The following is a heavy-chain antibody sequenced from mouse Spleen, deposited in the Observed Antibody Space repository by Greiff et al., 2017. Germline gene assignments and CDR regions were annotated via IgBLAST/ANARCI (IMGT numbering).Heavy chain of an antibody. Sequence: DVHLVESGPGLVKPSQSLSLTCSVTGYSITSGYYWNWIRQFPGNKLEWMGYISYDGSNNYNPSLKNRISITRDTSKNQFFLKLNSVTTEDTATYYCAVYYYGSSWDYYAMDYWGQGTSVTVSS. D-gene: IGHD1-1*01. V-gene: IGHV3-6*01. CDR1: GYSITSGYY. J-gene: IGHJ4*01. CDR2: ISYDGSN. CDR3: AVYYYGSSWDYYAMDY.